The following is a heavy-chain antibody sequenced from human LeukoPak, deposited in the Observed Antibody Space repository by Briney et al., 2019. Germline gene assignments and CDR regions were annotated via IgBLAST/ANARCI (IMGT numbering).Heavy chain of an antibody. Sequence: GESLKISCKGSGYSFTSYWIGWVRQMPGKGLEWMGIIYPGGSDTRYSPSFQGQVTISADKSISTAYLQWSSLKASDTAMYYCARPYRSWGSHKDAFDIWGQGTMVTVSS. J-gene: IGHJ3*02. V-gene: IGHV5-51*01. CDR1: GYSFTSYW. CDR3: ARPYRSWGSHKDAFDI. CDR2: IYPGGSDT. D-gene: IGHD3-16*01.